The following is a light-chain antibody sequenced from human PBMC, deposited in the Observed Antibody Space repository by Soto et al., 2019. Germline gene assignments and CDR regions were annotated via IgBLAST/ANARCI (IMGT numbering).Light chain of an antibody. V-gene: IGKV3-20*01. CDR3: QQYGSSPWT. J-gene: IGKJ1*01. CDR1: QSVSRNF. Sequence: VITQSPGTLSLSPGARATLSCRAIQSVSRNFLAWYRQKPGQAPRLLIYGASNRATDTPARFSGSGSGADFSLTISRLEPEDFAVYYCQQYGSSPWTFGQGTKVDIK. CDR2: GAS.